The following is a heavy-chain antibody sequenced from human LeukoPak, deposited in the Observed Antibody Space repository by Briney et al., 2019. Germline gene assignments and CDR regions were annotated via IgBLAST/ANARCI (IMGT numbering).Heavy chain of an antibody. Sequence: ASLKVCCKASGYTVVNYGVSWVRHAPGQGLEWRGWISTDIGNTTYAEQFQGRVPMTTDTSTSTVYMELTSPRSDDTAVYFCARDRSGYCGGSSCVPFDNWGQGTLVTVSS. CDR2: ISTDIGNT. V-gene: IGHV1-18*01. CDR3: ARDRSGYCGGSSCVPFDN. D-gene: IGHD2-15*01. J-gene: IGHJ4*02. CDR1: GYTVVNYG.